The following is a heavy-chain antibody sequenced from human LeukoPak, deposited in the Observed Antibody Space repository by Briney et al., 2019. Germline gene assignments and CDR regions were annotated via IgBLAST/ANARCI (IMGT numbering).Heavy chain of an antibody. Sequence: SETLSLTCAVYGGSFSGYYWSWIRQPPGKGLEWIGEINHSGSTNYNPSLKSRVTISVDTSKNQFSLKLSSVTAADTAVYYCARQGGIYGSGSYSYYYYYMDVWGKGTTVTISS. J-gene: IGHJ6*03. CDR3: ARQGGIYGSGSYSYYYYYMDV. CDR2: INHSGST. V-gene: IGHV4-34*01. D-gene: IGHD3-10*01. CDR1: GGSFSGYY.